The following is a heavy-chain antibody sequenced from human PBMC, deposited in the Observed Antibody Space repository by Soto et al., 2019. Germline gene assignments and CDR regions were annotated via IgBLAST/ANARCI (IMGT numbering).Heavy chain of an antibody. Sequence: EVHLVESGGGLVQPGGSLRLSCAASGFTFSSYWMHWVRQAPGTGLMWISRINGDGSSTSYADSVKGRFTISRDNAKNTLYLQMNSLRAEDTAVYYCARDQTVVTNWFDPWGQGTLVTVSS. J-gene: IGHJ5*02. CDR2: INGDGSST. CDR3: ARDQTVVTNWFDP. V-gene: IGHV3-74*01. D-gene: IGHD3-22*01. CDR1: GFTFSSYW.